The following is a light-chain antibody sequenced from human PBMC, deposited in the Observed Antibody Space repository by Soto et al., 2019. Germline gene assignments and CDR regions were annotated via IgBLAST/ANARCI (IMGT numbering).Light chain of an antibody. Sequence: QSALTQPASVSGSPAQSITISCTGTSSDVGGYNYVSWYQQHPGKAPKLLIYDVSNRPSGASNRFSGSKSGNTASLTISGLQAEDEADYYCSSYTGSTTLHYVFGTGTKLTVL. CDR2: DVS. J-gene: IGLJ1*01. CDR1: SSDVGGYNY. V-gene: IGLV2-14*01. CDR3: SSYTGSTTLHYV.